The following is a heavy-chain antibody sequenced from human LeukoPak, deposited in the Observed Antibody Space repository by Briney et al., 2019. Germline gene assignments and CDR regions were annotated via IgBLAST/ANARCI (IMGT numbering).Heavy chain of an antibody. D-gene: IGHD5-18*01. CDR1: GFTFSNYA. CDR3: ARARVDIAMFTLLNCYFDL. Sequence: GGSLRLSCAASGFTFSNYAIHWVRQAPGKGLEWVAVISYDGSNKYYADSVKGRFTISRDNSKNALYLQMNSLRAEDTAVYYCARARVDIAMFTLLNCYFDLWGRGNLVTVSS. CDR2: ISYDGSNK. J-gene: IGHJ2*01. V-gene: IGHV3-30-3*01.